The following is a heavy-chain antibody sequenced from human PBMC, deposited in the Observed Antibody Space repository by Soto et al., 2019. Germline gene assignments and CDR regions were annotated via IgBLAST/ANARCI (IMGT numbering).Heavy chain of an antibody. Sequence: ASVKVSCKASGYTFTGYYMHWVRQAPGQGLEWMGWINPNSGGTNYAQKFQGWATMTRDTSISTAYMELSRLRSDDTAVYYCARAQTPVAGNLGSSCFDYWGQGTLVTVSS. CDR3: ARAQTPVAGNLGSSCFDY. D-gene: IGHD6-19*01. CDR2: INPNSGGT. V-gene: IGHV1-2*04. CDR1: GYTFTGYY. J-gene: IGHJ4*02.